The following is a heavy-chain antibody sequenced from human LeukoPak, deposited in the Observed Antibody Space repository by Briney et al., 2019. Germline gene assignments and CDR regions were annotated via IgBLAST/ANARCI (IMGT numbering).Heavy chain of an antibody. D-gene: IGHD5-12*01. Sequence: GGSLRLSCAASGFTFSSYNMNWVRQAPGKGLEWVSSISSTSRSYIYYADSVKGRFTISRDNARNSLYLQMNSLRAEDTAVYYCAREHSGYDFPGRDYYYMDVWGKGTTVTVSS. CDR2: ISSTSRSYI. J-gene: IGHJ6*03. V-gene: IGHV3-21*01. CDR1: GFTFSSYN. CDR3: AREHSGYDFPGRDYYYMDV.